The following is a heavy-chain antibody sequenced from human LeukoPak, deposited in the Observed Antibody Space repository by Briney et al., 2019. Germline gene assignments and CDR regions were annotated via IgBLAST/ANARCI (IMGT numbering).Heavy chain of an antibody. Sequence: SETLSLTCAVYGGSFSGYYWSWIRQPPGKGLEWIGEINHSGSTNYNPSLKSRVTISVDTSKNQFSLKLSSVTAADTAVYYCARGYILSIYSYGYPYYFDYWGQGTLVTVSS. D-gene: IGHD5-18*01. V-gene: IGHV4-34*01. CDR1: GGSFSGYY. CDR2: INHSGST. CDR3: ARGYILSIYSYGYPYYFDY. J-gene: IGHJ4*02.